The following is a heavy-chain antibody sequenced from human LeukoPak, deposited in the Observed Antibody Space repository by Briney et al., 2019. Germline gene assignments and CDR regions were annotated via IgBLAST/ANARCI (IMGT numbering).Heavy chain of an antibody. V-gene: IGHV3-21*01. CDR3: ARWPYSSSYYFDY. J-gene: IGHJ4*02. CDR2: ITSGTTYI. D-gene: IGHD6-6*01. CDR1: GFTFSDYN. Sequence: GGCLRLSCAASGFTFSDYNMNWVRQSPEKGLEWVSSITSGTTYIYYADSVRGRFTLSRDNAKNSLYLQMNSLRAEDTAVYYCARWPYSSSYYFDYWGQGTLVTVSS.